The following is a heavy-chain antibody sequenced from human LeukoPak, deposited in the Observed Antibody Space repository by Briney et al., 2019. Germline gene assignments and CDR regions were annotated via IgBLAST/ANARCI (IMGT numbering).Heavy chain of an antibody. CDR2: VSPYNDNT. V-gene: IGHV1-18*01. CDR1: GYTFRNYG. D-gene: IGHD4-17*01. CDR3: AREGHDYGDNTPDY. J-gene: IGHJ4*02. Sequence: ASVKVSCKASGYTFRNYGILWVRQAPGQGLEWMGWVSPYNDNTNYAQNFQGRVTMTTDTSTNLAHMELRSLRYDDTAVYYCAREGHDYGDNTPDYWGRGTLVTVSS.